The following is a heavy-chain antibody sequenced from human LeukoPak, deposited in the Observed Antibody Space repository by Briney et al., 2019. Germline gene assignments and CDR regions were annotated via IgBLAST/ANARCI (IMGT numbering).Heavy chain of an antibody. Sequence: ASVKVSCKASGGTFSSYAISWVRQAPGQGLEWMGWISAYNGNTNYAQKLQGRVTMTTDTSTSTAYMELRSLRSDDTAVYYCARDKAAMARNNFDYWGQGTLVTVSS. CDR3: ARDKAAMARNNFDY. CDR1: GGTFSSYA. D-gene: IGHD5-18*01. J-gene: IGHJ4*02. V-gene: IGHV1-18*01. CDR2: ISAYNGNT.